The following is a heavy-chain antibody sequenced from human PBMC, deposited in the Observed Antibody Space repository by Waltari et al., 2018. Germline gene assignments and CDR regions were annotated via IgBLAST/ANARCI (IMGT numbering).Heavy chain of an antibody. CDR1: GFICGICN. D-gene: IGHD5-12*01. J-gene: IGHJ4*02. V-gene: IGHV3-30*18. CDR2: ISHDGSNK. Sequence: QFQLVESGGGVVHLGRSLRLPCAAPGFICGICNMHWGRQTPGQGLQWVAAISHDGSNKDYADSVKSRFTVSRDNSNNTLYLQINSLRADDTGIYFCVKYSGFDYFFDYWGQGTLVTVSS. CDR3: VKYSGFDYFFDY.